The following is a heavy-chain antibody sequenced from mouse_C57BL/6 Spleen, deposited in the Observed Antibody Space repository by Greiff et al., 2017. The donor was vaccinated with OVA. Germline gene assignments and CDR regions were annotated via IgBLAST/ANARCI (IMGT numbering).Heavy chain of an antibody. J-gene: IGHJ4*01. Sequence: QVQLKQPGAELVKPGASVKLSCKASGYTFTSYWMQWVKQRPGQGLEWIGEIDPSDSYTNYNQKFKGKATLTVDTSSSTAYMQLSSLTSEDSAVYYCATAQGYYYAMDYWGQGTSVTVSS. CDR3: ATAQGYYYAMDY. V-gene: IGHV1-50*01. CDR1: GYTFTSYW. CDR2: IDPSDSYT. D-gene: IGHD3-2*02.